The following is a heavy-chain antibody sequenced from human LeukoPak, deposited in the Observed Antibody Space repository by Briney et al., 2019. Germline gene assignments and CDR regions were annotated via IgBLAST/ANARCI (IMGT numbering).Heavy chain of an antibody. CDR1: GFTFSTYA. Sequence: GGSLRLSCAASGFTFSTYAMSWVRQAPGKGLEWVSGISSGGDTTYYADSVEGRFTISRDNSKNTLSLHMASLRAEDTAVYYCAKVAPLGSSWYGFNYWGQGTLVTVSS. D-gene: IGHD6-13*01. CDR3: AKVAPLGSSWYGFNY. J-gene: IGHJ4*02. CDR2: ISSGGDTT. V-gene: IGHV3-23*01.